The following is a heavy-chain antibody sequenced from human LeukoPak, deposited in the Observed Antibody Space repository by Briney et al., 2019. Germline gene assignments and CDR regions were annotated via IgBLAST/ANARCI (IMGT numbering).Heavy chain of an antibody. CDR1: GFTFTSYS. J-gene: IGHJ5*02. V-gene: IGHV3-21*01. D-gene: IGHD6-13*01. CDR3: ARDRSPSIAAAGINWFDP. Sequence: GGSLRLSCAASGFTFTSYSMNWVRQAPGKGLEWVSSISSSSSYIYYADSVKGRFTISRDNAKNSLYLQMNSLRAEDTAVYYCARDRSPSIAAAGINWFDPWGQGTLVTVSS. CDR2: ISSSSSYI.